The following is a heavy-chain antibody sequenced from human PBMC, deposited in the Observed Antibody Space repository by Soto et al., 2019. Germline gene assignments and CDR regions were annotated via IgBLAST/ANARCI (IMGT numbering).Heavy chain of an antibody. D-gene: IGHD1-7*01. CDR1: GFTFSSYA. V-gene: IGHV3-30-3*01. CDR3: ASEELELQMFDY. Sequence: QVQLVESGGGVVQPGRSLRLSCAASGFTFSSYAMHWVRQAPGKGLEWVAVISYDGSNKYYADSVKGRFTISRDNSKNTLYLQMNSLRAEDTAVYCCASEELELQMFDYWGQGTLVTVSS. CDR2: ISYDGSNK. J-gene: IGHJ4*02.